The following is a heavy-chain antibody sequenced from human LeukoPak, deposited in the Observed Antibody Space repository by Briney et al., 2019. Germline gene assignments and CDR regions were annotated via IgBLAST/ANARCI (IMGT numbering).Heavy chain of an antibody. V-gene: IGHV4/OR15-8*02. CDR3: ARHYDFSSPYNN. D-gene: IGHD3-3*01. CDR1: GGSIDDNYL. J-gene: IGHJ4*02. Sequence: SETLSLTCVVSGGSIDDNYLWTWVRQPPGKGLDWIGEISHTEGAKYCPSLEGRVSISMDRSKNLFSLMLRSVTAADTAVYYCARHYDFSSPYNNWGQGILVTVSS. CDR2: ISHTEGA.